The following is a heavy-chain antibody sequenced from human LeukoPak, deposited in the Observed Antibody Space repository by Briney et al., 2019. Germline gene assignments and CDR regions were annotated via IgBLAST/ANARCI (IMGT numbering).Heavy chain of an antibody. Sequence: GGSLRLSCAASGFTFSNYWVHWVRQAPGKGLVWVSRLNSDGSITNYADSVKGRFTISRDNAKNTLYLQMNSLRAEDTAVYYCARSEWLPRDWGQGTLVTVSA. CDR1: GFTFSNYW. CDR3: ARSEWLPRD. D-gene: IGHD3-3*01. CDR2: LNSDGSIT. J-gene: IGHJ4*02. V-gene: IGHV3-74*01.